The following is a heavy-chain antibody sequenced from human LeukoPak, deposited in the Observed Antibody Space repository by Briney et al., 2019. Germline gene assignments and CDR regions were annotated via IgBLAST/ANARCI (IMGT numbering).Heavy chain of an antibody. Sequence: SETLSLTCAVYGGSFSGYYWSWIRQPPGKGLEWIGEINHSGSTNYNPSLKSRVTISVDTSKNQFSLKLSSVTAADTAVYYCARGGGTGGYYYYMDVWGKGTTVTLSS. V-gene: IGHV4-34*01. CDR3: ARGGGTGGYYYYMDV. D-gene: IGHD1-14*01. CDR1: GGSFSGYY. J-gene: IGHJ6*03. CDR2: INHSGST.